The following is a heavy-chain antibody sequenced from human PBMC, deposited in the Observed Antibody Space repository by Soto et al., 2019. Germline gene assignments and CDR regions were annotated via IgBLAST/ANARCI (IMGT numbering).Heavy chain of an antibody. CDR1: GGSISSSSYY. V-gene: IGHV4-39*01. J-gene: IGHJ5*02. Sequence: SETLSLTCTVSGGSISSSSYYWGWIRQPPGKGLEWIGSIYYSGSTYYNPSLKSRVTISVDTSKNQFSLKLSSVTAADTAVYYCARHGGGVPAAYGGKYNWFDPWGQGTLDIVSS. D-gene: IGHD2-2*01. CDR3: ARHGGGVPAAYGGKYNWFDP. CDR2: IYYSGST.